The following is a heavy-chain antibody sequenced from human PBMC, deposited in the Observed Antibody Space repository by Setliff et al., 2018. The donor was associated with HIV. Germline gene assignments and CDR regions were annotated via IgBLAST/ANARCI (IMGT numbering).Heavy chain of an antibody. Sequence: ASVKVSCKASGYTSTSYIHWVRQAPGQGLECMGMINPSGGGTSYAQKFQGRVTMTRDTSTSTVYMELSSLRSEDTAVYYCARGGHYSGSYLPRDYYMDVWGKGTTVTVSS. CDR1: GYTSTSY. CDR2: INPSGGGT. V-gene: IGHV1-46*01. J-gene: IGHJ6*03. D-gene: IGHD1-26*01. CDR3: ARGGHYSGSYLPRDYYMDV.